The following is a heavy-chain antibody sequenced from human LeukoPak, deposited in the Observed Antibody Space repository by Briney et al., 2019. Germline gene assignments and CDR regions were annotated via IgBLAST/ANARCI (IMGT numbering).Heavy chain of an antibody. Sequence: GGSLRLSCAAPGFTFSSYWMHWVRQAPGKGLVWVSRINSDGSSTSYADSVKGRFTISRDNAKNTLYLQMNSLRAEDTAVYYCARDEACGGDCFNWFDPRGQGTLVTVSS. CDR1: GFTFSSYW. V-gene: IGHV3-74*01. CDR2: INSDGSST. CDR3: ARDEACGGDCFNWFDP. J-gene: IGHJ5*02. D-gene: IGHD2-21*01.